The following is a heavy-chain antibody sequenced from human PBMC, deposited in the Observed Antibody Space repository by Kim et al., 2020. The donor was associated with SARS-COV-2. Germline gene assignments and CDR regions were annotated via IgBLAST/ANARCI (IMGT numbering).Heavy chain of an antibody. CDR2: ISAYNGYT. D-gene: IGHD2-2*01. J-gene: IGHJ1*01. CDR1: GYTFTNYF. Sequence: ASVKVSCKASGYTFTNYFINWVRQAPGQGLEWMGWISAYNGYTNYAQKLLGRVTMTTDTSTSTAFMELRSLISDDTAMYYCARGAYCSSPSCFQTFQLWGQGTLVTVSS. V-gene: IGHV1-18*01. CDR3: ARGAYCSSPSCFQTFQL.